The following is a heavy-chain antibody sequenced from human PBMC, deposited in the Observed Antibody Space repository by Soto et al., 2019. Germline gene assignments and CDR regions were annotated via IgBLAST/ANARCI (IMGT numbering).Heavy chain of an antibody. CDR3: AKALYYYDSSPLDH. J-gene: IGHJ4*02. CDR2: TNSDGTDS. CDR1: GFDFEDYA. Sequence: VGSLRLSCAAAGFDFEDYAMHWVRQVPGKGLEWVSLTNSDGTDSYYMDSVKGRFTISRDNGKSSLYLQMDRLRPEDTALYFCAKALYYYDSSPLDHWGQGTLVTVSS. V-gene: IGHV3-43D*04. D-gene: IGHD3-22*01.